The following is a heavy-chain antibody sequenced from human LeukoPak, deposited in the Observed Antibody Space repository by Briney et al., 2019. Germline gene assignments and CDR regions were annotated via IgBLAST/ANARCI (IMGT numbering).Heavy chain of an antibody. J-gene: IGHJ3*02. CDR2: ISAYNGNT. V-gene: IGHV1-18*01. CDR3: ARLLPVDTAMVDAFDI. D-gene: IGHD5-18*01. Sequence: GPVKVSCKASGYTFTSYGISWVRQAPGQGLEWMGWISAYNGNTNYAQKLQGRVTMTTDTSTSTAYMELRSLRSDDTAVYYCARLLPVDTAMVDAFDIWGQGTMVTVSS. CDR1: GYTFTSYG.